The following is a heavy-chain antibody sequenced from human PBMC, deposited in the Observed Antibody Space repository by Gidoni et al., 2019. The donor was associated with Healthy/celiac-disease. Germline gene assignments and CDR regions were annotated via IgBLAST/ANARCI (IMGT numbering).Heavy chain of an antibody. Sequence: QVQLVPSGAEVKKPGSSVKVPCKASGGTFRSYAISCVRQAPGQGLEGMGGIITIFGTANYAQKFQGRVTITADKSTSTAYMELSSLRSEDTAVYYCARVHGEGDYWGQGTLVTVSS. CDR1: GGTFRSYA. D-gene: IGHD3-10*01. J-gene: IGHJ4*02. CDR3: ARVHGEGDY. CDR2: IITIFGTA. V-gene: IGHV1-69*06.